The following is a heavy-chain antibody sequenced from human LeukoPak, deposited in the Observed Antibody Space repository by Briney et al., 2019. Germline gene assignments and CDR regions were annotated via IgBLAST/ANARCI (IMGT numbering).Heavy chain of an antibody. CDR3: ARDLRNIVVVPAAMHY. J-gene: IGHJ4*02. V-gene: IGHV1-46*01. CDR1: GYTFTSYY. Sequence: GASVKVSCKASGYTFTSYYMHWVRQAPGQGLEWMGIINPSGGSTSYAQKFQGRVTMTRDMSTSTVHMELSSLRSEDTAVYYCARDLRNIVVVPAAMHYWGQGTLVTVSS. D-gene: IGHD2-2*01. CDR2: INPSGGST.